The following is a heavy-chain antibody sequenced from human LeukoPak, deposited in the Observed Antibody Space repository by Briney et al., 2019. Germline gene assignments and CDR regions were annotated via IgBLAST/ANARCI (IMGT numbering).Heavy chain of an antibody. Sequence: PGGSLRLSCVASGFTFSSHWMSWVRQAPGRGLEWVANIKPDGSDKYYVDSVKGRFTISRDNAKNSLYLQMNSLRAEDTAVYYCARGHFELWYWGQGTLVTVSS. V-gene: IGHV3-7*02. CDR2: IKPDGSDK. CDR1: GFTFSSHW. CDR3: ARGHFELWY. D-gene: IGHD3-9*01. J-gene: IGHJ1*01.